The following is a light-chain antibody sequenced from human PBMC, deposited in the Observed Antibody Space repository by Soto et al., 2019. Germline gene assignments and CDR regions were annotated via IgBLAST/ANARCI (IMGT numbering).Light chain of an antibody. J-gene: IGKJ3*01. CDR2: AAS. CDR1: QSISTY. CDR3: QQNYLTPPT. Sequence: DIHITQSPSSLSASVGESVTITCRASQSISTYLNWYQQKPGKAPNLLINAASNLRSGAPSRFSGRGSGTDFTLTISSLQPEDFATYFCQQNYLTPPTFGPGPKVTMK. V-gene: IGKV1-39*01.